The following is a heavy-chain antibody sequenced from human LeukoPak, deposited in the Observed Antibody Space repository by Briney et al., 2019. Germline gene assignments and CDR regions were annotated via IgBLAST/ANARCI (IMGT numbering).Heavy chain of an antibody. CDR2: MYYSGST. D-gene: IGHD2-21*02. J-gene: IGHJ4*02. Sequence: PSETLSLTCTVSGGSINDYSWTLIRQPPGRGLEWIGYMYYSGSTNYNPSLKSRVTISVDTSKNQFSLKLRSVTAADTAVYYCARAGQCGGVCYSLDYWGQGTLVTVSS. V-gene: IGHV4-59*01. CDR1: GGSINDYS. CDR3: ARAGQCGGVCYSLDY.